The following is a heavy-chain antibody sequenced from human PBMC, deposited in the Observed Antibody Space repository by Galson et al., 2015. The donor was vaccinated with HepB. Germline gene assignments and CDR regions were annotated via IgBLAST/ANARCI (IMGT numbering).Heavy chain of an antibody. Sequence: SLRLSCAASGFTFSSCAMSWVRQAPGKGLEWVSAISGSGGSTYYADSVKGRFTISRDNSKNTLYLQMNSLRAEDTAVYYCAKGGGFVPYYYGMDVWGQGTTVTVSS. V-gene: IGHV3-23*01. CDR3: AKGGGFVPYYYGMDV. D-gene: IGHD3-10*01. J-gene: IGHJ6*02. CDR2: ISGSGGST. CDR1: GFTFSSCA.